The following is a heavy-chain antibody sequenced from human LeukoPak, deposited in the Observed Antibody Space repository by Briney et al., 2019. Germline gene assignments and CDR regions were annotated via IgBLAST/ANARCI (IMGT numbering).Heavy chain of an antibody. CDR1: DYSISSGFY. J-gene: IGHJ4*02. D-gene: IGHD6-19*01. Sequence: KASETLSLTCTVSDYSISSGFYWGWIRQPPGKALEWIVNIFHSGSTYYNPSLKSRVTISVDTSKNQFSLKLTSVTAADTAVYYCARQAVAAGHFDYWGQGTLVTVSS. V-gene: IGHV4-38-2*02. CDR3: ARQAVAAGHFDY. CDR2: IFHSGST.